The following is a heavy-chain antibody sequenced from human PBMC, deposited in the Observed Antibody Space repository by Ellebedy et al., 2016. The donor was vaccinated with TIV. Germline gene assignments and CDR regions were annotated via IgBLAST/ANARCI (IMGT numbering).Heavy chain of an antibody. V-gene: IGHV4-59*01. CDR3: ARAMTTVATFDY. CDR1: GGPIIPYY. D-gene: IGHD4-17*01. Sequence: MPGGSLRPSCTVPGGPIIPYYWSWIRQPPGKGLEWIGYIYYRGGTDYNPSLESRVTISLDTSKSQFSLRLSSMTAADTAVYYCARAMTTVATFDYWGQGTLVTVSS. J-gene: IGHJ4*02. CDR2: IYYRGGT.